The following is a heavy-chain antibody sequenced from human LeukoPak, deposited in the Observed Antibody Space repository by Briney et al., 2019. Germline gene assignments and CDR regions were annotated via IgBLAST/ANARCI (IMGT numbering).Heavy chain of an antibody. D-gene: IGHD6-19*01. CDR2: ISGSGGST. CDR1: GFTFSSYA. V-gene: IGHV3-23*01. J-gene: IGHJ4*02. CDR3: AKDLGSGWYYFDY. Sequence: GGSLRLSCAASGFTFSSYAMSWVRQAPGKGLGWVSAISGSGGSTYYADSVKGRFTISRDNSKNTLYLQMNSLRAEDTAVYYCAKDLGSGWYYFDYWGQGTLVTVSS.